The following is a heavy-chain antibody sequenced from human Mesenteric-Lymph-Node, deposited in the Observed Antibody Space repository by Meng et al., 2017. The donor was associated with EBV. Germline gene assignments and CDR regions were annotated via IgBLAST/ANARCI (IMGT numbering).Heavy chain of an antibody. CDR1: GFSLTPSGAG. CDR2: IYWNDER. J-gene: IGHJ3*01. CDR3: AHRRGADATGGAFDF. D-gene: IGHD1-26*01. V-gene: IGHV2-5*01. Sequence: ITLKESGPTLRKSPQPPTPTCTFTGFSLTPSGAGVGWIRQPPGKAPEWLAVIYWNDERLYSPSLKKRLTISKDTSKNQVVLTMTNMNPVDTATYYCAHRRGADATGGAFDFWGQGTMATVSS.